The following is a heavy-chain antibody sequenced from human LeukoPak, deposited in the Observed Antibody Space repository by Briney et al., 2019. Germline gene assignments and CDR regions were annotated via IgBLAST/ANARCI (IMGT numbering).Heavy chain of an antibody. CDR1: GDSIIRNY. CDR2: ISPNGDT. Sequence: SETLSLTCAVSGDSIIRNYWSWIRQPAGKRLEWIGRISPNGDTNYSPSLKRRVTISADYSNNHFSLKFNSVTAADTAVYYCARDRARPAFGSSLSSDFWGQGILVTVSS. D-gene: IGHD6-6*01. CDR3: ARDRARPAFGSSLSSDF. V-gene: IGHV4-4*07. J-gene: IGHJ4*02.